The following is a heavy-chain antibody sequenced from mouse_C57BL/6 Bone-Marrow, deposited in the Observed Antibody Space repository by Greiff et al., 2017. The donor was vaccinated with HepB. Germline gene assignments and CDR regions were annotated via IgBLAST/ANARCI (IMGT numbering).Heavy chain of an antibody. CDR1: GYTFTDYY. Sequence: EVQLQQSGPELVKPGASVKISCKASGYTFTDYYMNWVKQSHGKSLEWIGDINPNNGGTSYNQKFKGKATLTVDKSSSTAYMELRSLTSEDSAVYYCARSTVVYFDVWGTGTTVTVSS. J-gene: IGHJ1*03. V-gene: IGHV1-26*01. CDR2: INPNNGGT. CDR3: ARSTVVYFDV. D-gene: IGHD1-1*01.